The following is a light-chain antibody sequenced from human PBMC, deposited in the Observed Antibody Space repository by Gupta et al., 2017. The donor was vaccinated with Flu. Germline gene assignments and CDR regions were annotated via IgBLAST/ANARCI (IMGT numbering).Light chain of an antibody. Sequence: EIVLTQSPGTHSLSHGERVTLSCRASQSVTSSYVAWYQQKPGQAPMLLIHGASSRATGIPDRFSGSGSGTDFTLTISRLEPEDFAVYYCKQYGSSPLTFGEGTKVEIK. CDR2: GAS. J-gene: IGKJ4*01. CDR1: QSVTSSY. CDR3: KQYGSSPLT. V-gene: IGKV3-20*01.